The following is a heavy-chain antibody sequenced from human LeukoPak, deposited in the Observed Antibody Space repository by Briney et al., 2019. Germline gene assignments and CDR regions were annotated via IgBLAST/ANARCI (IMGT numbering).Heavy chain of an antibody. CDR1: GFTFSSYS. Sequence: GGSLRLSCAASGFTFSSYSMNWVRQAPGKGLEWVASISSSSSYIYYADSVKGRFTISRDNAKNSLYLQMNSLRAEDTAVYYCARVEGSAAGPGDAFDMWGQGTMVTVSS. J-gene: IGHJ3*02. D-gene: IGHD6-13*01. CDR2: ISSSSSYI. CDR3: ARVEGSAAGPGDAFDM. V-gene: IGHV3-21*01.